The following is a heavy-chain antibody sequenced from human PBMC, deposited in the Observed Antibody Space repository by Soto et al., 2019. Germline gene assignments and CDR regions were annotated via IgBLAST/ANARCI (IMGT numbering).Heavy chain of an antibody. V-gene: IGHV4-39*01. CDR1: GGSISSSLYY. J-gene: IGHJ4*02. D-gene: IGHD3-3*01. Sequence: QLQLQESGPGLVKPSETLSLTCSVSGGSISSSLYYWGWVRQPPGMRLEWIGSIYYTGDTYYNPSIKSRVTISVDTSKNQFFLKVNSVTAADTAMYYCARTMGLQQPPVPFANWGQGTLVTVSS. CDR2: IYYTGDT. CDR3: ARTMGLQQPPVPFAN.